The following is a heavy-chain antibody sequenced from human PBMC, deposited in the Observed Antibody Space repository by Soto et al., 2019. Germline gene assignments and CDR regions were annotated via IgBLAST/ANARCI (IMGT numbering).Heavy chain of an antibody. V-gene: IGHV1-69*08. D-gene: IGHD1-26*01. Sequence: QVQLVQSGAEVKKPGSSAKVSCKASGGTFSSYTISWVRQAPGQGLEWMGRIIPILGIANYAQQFQGRVTITADKATSTAYIELSSLRSEDTAVYYCARDGRGSWEDDWGQGTLVTVSS. CDR3: ARDGRGSWEDD. CDR1: GGTFSSYT. J-gene: IGHJ4*02. CDR2: IIPILGIA.